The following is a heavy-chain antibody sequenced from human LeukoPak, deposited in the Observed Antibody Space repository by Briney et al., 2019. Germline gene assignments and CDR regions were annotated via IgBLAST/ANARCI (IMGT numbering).Heavy chain of an antibody. CDR3: ARHEELYYGDYGNLYYYYGMDV. CDR1: GGSNSSYY. Sequence: SETLTLTCTVSGGSNSSYYWSWIRQPPGKGLEWIGYIYYSGSTNYNPSLKSRVTISVDTSKNQFSLKLSSVTAADTAVYYCARHEELYYGDYGNLYYYYGMDVWGQGTTVTVSS. D-gene: IGHD4-17*01. CDR2: IYYSGST. V-gene: IGHV4-59*08. J-gene: IGHJ6*02.